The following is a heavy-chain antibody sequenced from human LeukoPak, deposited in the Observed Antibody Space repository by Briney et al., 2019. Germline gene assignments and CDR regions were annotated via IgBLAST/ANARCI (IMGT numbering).Heavy chain of an antibody. D-gene: IGHD6-6*01. CDR3: ARDHSSSSSYYFDY. CDR1: GFTFSSYA. Sequence: GGSLRLFCAASGFTFSSYAMHWVRQATGKGLEWVAVISYDGSNKYYADSVKGRFTISRDNSKNTLYLQMNSLRAEDTAVYYCARDHSSSSSYYFDYWGQGTLVTVSS. J-gene: IGHJ4*02. V-gene: IGHV3-30-3*01. CDR2: ISYDGSNK.